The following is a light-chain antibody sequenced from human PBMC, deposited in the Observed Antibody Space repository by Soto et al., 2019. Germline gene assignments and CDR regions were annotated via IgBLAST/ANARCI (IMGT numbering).Light chain of an antibody. Sequence: DIQMTQSPSTLSASVGDRVTITCRASQSISSWLAWYQQKPGKAPKLLIYDASGLETGVQSRFSGSGSGTEFTLTIRSLQPDDFATYYCQHYNSYSEAFGQGTKVDIK. CDR1: QSISSW. CDR3: QHYNSYSEA. V-gene: IGKV1-5*01. CDR2: DAS. J-gene: IGKJ1*01.